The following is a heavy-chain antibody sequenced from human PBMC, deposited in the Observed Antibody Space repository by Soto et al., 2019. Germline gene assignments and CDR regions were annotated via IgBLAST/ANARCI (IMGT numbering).Heavy chain of an antibody. CDR3: NSYPDFWGGHTPL. D-gene: IGHD3-3*01. Sequence: EVQLVESGGGLVQPGGSLRLSCAASGFSITNTWMHWVRQAPGKGLEWVGRVKSKADGGTADYAAPVKGRFTVSRDDSINTQYLQMNSLKMEDTAVYYCNSYPDFWGGHTPLWGQGTLVTVSS. V-gene: IGHV3-15*07. J-gene: IGHJ4*02. CDR1: GFSITNTW. CDR2: VKSKADGGTA.